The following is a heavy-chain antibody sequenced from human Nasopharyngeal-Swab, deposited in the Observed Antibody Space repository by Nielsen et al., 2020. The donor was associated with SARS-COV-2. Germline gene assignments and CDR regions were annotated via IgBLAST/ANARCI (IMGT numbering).Heavy chain of an antibody. J-gene: IGHJ4*02. CDR3: AKAPPETGTIVSTFDY. CDR1: GFTFSSYG. Sequence: GGSLRLSCAASGFTFSSYGMHWVRQAPGKGLEWVAFIRYDGSNKYYADSVKGRFTISRDNSKNTLYLQMNSLRAEDTAVYYCAKAPPETGTIVSTFDYWGQGTLATVSS. CDR2: IRYDGSNK. D-gene: IGHD1-1*01. V-gene: IGHV3-30*02.